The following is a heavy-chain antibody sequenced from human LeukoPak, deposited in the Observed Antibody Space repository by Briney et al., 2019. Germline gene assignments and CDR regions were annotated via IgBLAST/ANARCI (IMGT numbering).Heavy chain of an antibody. J-gene: IGHJ4*02. V-gene: IGHV3-7*01. Sequence: PGGSLTLSCAASGFNFTAFWMSWVRQTPEKGLEFVADINRDSSMKNYVDAVKGRFTISRDNAKKYLFLELNSLRADDKAVFYCARDPGSSAFDLWGQGSMVTVST. D-gene: IGHD1-14*01. CDR2: INRDSSMK. CDR3: ARDPGSSAFDL. CDR1: GFNFTAFW.